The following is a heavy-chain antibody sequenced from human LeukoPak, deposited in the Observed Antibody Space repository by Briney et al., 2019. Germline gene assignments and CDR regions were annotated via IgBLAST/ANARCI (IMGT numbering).Heavy chain of an antibody. CDR1: GYTFTGYY. D-gene: IGHD2-15*01. CDR3: ARGYCSGGSCYSVENWFDP. J-gene: IGHJ5*02. V-gene: IGHV1-2*06. CDR2: INPNSGGT. Sequence: ASVKVSSKAAGYTFTGYYMFWVRQAPGQGLEWMGRINPNSGGTNYAQKFQGRVTMTRDTSISTAYMELSRLRSGDTAVYYCARGYCSGGSCYSVENWFDPWGREPWSPSPQ.